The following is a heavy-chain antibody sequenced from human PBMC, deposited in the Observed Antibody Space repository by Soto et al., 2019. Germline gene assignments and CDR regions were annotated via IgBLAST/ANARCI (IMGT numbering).Heavy chain of an antibody. D-gene: IGHD2-2*02. J-gene: IGHJ6*02. CDR1: GFTFSTYS. V-gene: IGHV3-21*01. Sequence: PGGSLRLSCVGSGFTFSTYSIKWVRQAPGKGLEWVSSISSRSDIYYADSVKGRFTISRDNAKNSVSLQMNSLRAEDTAVYYCAREYTEWHLAYGLDVWGQGTTVTVSS. CDR2: ISSRSDI. CDR3: AREYTEWHLAYGLDV.